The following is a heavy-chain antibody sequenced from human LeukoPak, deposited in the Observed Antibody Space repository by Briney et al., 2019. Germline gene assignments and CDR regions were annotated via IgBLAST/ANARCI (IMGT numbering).Heavy chain of an antibody. V-gene: IGHV3-48*02. D-gene: IGHD3-10*01. CDR3: PRVGITMPLDY. CDR2: ISSSSSTI. Sequence: TGGSLRLSCAASGFTFSSYSMSWVRQAPGKGLEWVSYISSSSSTIYYADSVKGRFTISSANAKNSLYLEMNNLSDEDTAVYYCPRVGITMPLDYWGQGTLVTVSS. J-gene: IGHJ4*02. CDR1: GFTFSSYS.